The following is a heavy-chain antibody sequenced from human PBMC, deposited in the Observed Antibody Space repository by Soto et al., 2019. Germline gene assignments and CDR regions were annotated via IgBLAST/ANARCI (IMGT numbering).Heavy chain of an antibody. D-gene: IGHD6-6*01. J-gene: IGHJ4*02. CDR2: FDPEDGET. CDR3: ATVGAARFPPHYLDY. Sequence: ASVKVSCKVSGYTLTELSMHWVRQAPVKGLEWMGGFDPEDGETIYAQKFQSRVTMTEDTSTDTAYMELSSLRSEDTAVYYCATVGAARFPPHYLDYWGQGTLVTVSS. CDR1: GYTLTELS. V-gene: IGHV1-24*01.